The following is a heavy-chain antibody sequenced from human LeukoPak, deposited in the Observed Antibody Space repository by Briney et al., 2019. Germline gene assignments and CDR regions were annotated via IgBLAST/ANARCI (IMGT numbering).Heavy chain of an antibody. CDR3: ARFYDILTGYYHFDY. V-gene: IGHV4-34*01. Sequence: PSETLSLTCAVYGGSFSGYYWSWIRQPPGKGLEWIGEINHSGSTNYNPSLKSRVTISVDTSKNQFSLKLSSVTAADTAVYYCARFYDILTGYYHFDYWGQGTLVTVSS. CDR2: INHSGST. D-gene: IGHD3-9*01. J-gene: IGHJ4*02. CDR1: GGSFSGYY.